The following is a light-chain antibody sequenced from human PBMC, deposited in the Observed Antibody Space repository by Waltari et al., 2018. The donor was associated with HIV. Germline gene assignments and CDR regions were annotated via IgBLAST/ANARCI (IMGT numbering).Light chain of an antibody. Sequence: DIQMNQFPSSVSASVGDRVTMTCRATQGIANWVAWYQQQPVTAPKLLIHGAYILQEGVPSRFSGSGSGTFFSLTINSLQPEDFATYYCQQTNSFPITFGQGTRLDSK. CDR2: GAY. CDR1: QGIANW. V-gene: IGKV1D-12*01. J-gene: IGKJ5*01. CDR3: QQTNSFPIT.